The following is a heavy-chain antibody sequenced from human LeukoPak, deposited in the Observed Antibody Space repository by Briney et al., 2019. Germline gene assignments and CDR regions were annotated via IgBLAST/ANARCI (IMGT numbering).Heavy chain of an antibody. CDR2: IIPIFGTA. CDR3: ARGGYPSVTTRKYYFHY. V-gene: IGHV1-69*05. CDR1: GGTFSRYA. Sequence: SVKVSCKASGGTFSRYAISLVRQAPGQGLEWMGGIIPIFGTANYAQKFQGRVTITTDESTSTAYMELSSLRSEDTAVYYCARGGYPSVTTRKYYFHYWGQGTLVTVSS. J-gene: IGHJ4*02. D-gene: IGHD4-17*01.